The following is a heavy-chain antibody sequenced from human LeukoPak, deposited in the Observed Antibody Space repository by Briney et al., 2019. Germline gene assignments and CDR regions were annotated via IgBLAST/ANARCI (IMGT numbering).Heavy chain of an antibody. CDR3: AKVGAGITMIVVVINYFDY. J-gene: IGHJ4*02. CDR1: GFTFSSYA. V-gene: IGHV3-23*01. Sequence: GASLRLSCAASGFTFSSYAMSWVRQAPGKGLEWFSAISGSGGSTYYADSVKGRFTISRDNSKNTLYLQMNSLRAEDTAVYYCAKVGAGITMIVVVINYFDYWGQGTLVTVSS. D-gene: IGHD3-22*01. CDR2: ISGSGGST.